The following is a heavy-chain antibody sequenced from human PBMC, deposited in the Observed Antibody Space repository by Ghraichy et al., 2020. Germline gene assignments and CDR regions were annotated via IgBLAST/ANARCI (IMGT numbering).Heavy chain of an antibody. CDR2: IYYSGST. Sequence: SETLSLTCTVSGGSISSSSYYWGWIRQPPGKGLEWIGSIYYSGSTYYNPSLKSRVTISVDTSKNQFSLKLSSVTAADTAVYYCAGLAGYSSGEYFDYWGQGTLVTVSS. V-gene: IGHV4-39*01. D-gene: IGHD6-19*01. CDR3: AGLAGYSSGEYFDY. J-gene: IGHJ4*02. CDR1: GGSISSSSYY.